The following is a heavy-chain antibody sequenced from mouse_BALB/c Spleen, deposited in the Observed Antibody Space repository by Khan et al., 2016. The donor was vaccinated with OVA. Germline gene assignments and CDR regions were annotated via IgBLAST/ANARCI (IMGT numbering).Heavy chain of an antibody. CDR2: ISYSGST. V-gene: IGHV3-8*02. CDR1: GDSITSGY. D-gene: IGHD2-2*01. CDR3: AISLGLRRGPGYFDY. Sequence: EVQLQESGPSLVKPSQTLSLTCSVTGDSITSGYWNWIRKFPGNKLEYMGYISYSGSTYYNPSLKSRISITRDTSKNQYYLQLNSVTPEDAATYYCAISLGLRRGPGYFDYWGQGTTLTVSS. J-gene: IGHJ2*01.